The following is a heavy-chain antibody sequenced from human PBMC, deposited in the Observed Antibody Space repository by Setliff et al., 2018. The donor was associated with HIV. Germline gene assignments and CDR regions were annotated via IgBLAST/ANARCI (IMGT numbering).Heavy chain of an antibody. CDR2: IYHSGTT. J-gene: IGHJ6*02. CDR3: ARHSGGSFYNFWSGDYYYYGMDV. Sequence: PSETLSLTCTVSGGSMSTHYWSWIRQTPGKGLEWIGSIYHSGTTYYNPSLKSRVTISLDTSKNQFSLKLSSVTAADTAVYYCARHSGGSFYNFWSGDYYYYGMDVWGQGTTVTV. CDR1: GGSMSTHY. V-gene: IGHV4-59*08. D-gene: IGHD3-3*01.